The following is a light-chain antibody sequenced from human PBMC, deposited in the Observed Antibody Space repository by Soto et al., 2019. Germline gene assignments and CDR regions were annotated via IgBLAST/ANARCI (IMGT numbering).Light chain of an antibody. Sequence: QSVLTQPASVSGSPGQSITISCTGTSSDVGSYDLVSWYRQHPGKAPKLMIYEDSERPSGVSNRFSGSKSGNTASLTISGLQAEDEGDYYCCSYAGSRVYVFGTGTKLTVL. J-gene: IGLJ1*01. CDR3: CSYAGSRVYV. V-gene: IGLV2-23*01. CDR2: EDS. CDR1: SSDVGSYDL.